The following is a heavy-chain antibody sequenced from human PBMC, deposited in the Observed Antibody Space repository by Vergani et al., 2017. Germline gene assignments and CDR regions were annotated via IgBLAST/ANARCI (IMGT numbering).Heavy chain of an antibody. Sequence: QVQLVESGGGLVKPGGSLRLSCAASGFTFSDYYMSWIRQAPGKGLEWVSYISSSSSYTNYADSVKGRFTISRDNAKNSLYLQMNSLRAEDTAVYYCARVKLWDLAGGSLDYWGQGTLVTVSS. J-gene: IGHJ4*02. CDR1: GFTFSDYY. V-gene: IGHV3-11*05. CDR2: ISSSSSYT. CDR3: ARVKLWDLAGGSLDY. D-gene: IGHD2-15*01.